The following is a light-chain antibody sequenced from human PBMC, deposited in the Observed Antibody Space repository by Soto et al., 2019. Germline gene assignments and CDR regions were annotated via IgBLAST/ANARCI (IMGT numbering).Light chain of an antibody. CDR3: SSYGGSNNVV. CDR2: EVS. V-gene: IGLV2-8*01. CDR1: SSDVGGYNY. J-gene: IGLJ2*01. Sequence: QSALTQPPSASGSPGQSVTISCTGTSSDVGGYNYVSWYQQHPGKAPKLMIYEVSKRPSGVPDRFSGSKSDNTASLTVSGLQAEDEADYVCSSYGGSNNVVFGGGTQLTVL.